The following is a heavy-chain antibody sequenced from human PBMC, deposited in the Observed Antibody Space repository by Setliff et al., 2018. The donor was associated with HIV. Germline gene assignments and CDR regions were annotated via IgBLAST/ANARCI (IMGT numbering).Heavy chain of an antibody. CDR2: MNPNSGNT. Sequence: ASVKVSCKASGYTFSSYDINWVRQDTGQGLEWMGWMNPNSGNTGYAQKFQGRVTMTRDTSISTADMELNNLKFEDTAVYYCARARRDSYDRGRRSHYYIDVWGKGTTVTVSS. V-gene: IGHV1-8*02. J-gene: IGHJ6*03. CDR3: ARARRDSYDRGRRSHYYIDV. CDR1: GYTFSSYD. D-gene: IGHD3-22*01.